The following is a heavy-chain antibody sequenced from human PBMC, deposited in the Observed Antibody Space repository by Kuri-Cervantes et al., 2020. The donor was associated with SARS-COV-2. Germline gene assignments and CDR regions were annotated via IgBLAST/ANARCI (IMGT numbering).Heavy chain of an antibody. CDR2: IIPIFGTA. CDR3: AGVGYCSSTSCYAFDY. V-gene: IGHV1-69*05. Sequence: SVKVSCKASGGTFSSYAISWVRQAPGQGLEWMGGIIPIFGTANYAQKFQGRVTITTDESTGTAYMELSSLRSEDTAVYYCAGVGYCSSTSCYAFDYWGQGTLVTVSS. CDR1: GGTFSSYA. D-gene: IGHD2-2*01. J-gene: IGHJ4*02.